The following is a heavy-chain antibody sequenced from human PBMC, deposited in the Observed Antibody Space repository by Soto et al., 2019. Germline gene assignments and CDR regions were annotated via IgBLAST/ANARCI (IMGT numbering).Heavy chain of an antibody. V-gene: IGHV3-74*01. CDR1: GFTFTTYW. J-gene: IGHJ4*02. Sequence: EVQLVESGGGLVQPGGSLILSCAASGFTFTTYWMHWVRQAPGQGLVWVSHIDSDESSTNYADTVKGRFTISRDNAKNTLYLQMTSLRAEDTAVYYCASGGSGNYFNYFDYWGQGTLITVSS. D-gene: IGHD1-26*01. CDR2: IDSDESST. CDR3: ASGGSGNYFNYFDY.